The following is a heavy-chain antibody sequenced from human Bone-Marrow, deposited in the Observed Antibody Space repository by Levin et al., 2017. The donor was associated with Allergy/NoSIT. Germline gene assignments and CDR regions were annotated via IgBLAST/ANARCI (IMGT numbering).Heavy chain of an antibody. Sequence: ASVKVSCKTSGYAFTSYGLGWVRQAPGQGLEWMGWITAYNGNTNFAQKFQGRVSLSRDTSTSTAYMELRSLTSDDTAIYYCTRESGSVAGLKADVWGQGTTVTVSS. CDR3: TRESGSVAGLKADV. V-gene: IGHV1-18*01. D-gene: IGHD6-19*01. CDR2: ITAYNGNT. CDR1: GYAFTSYG. J-gene: IGHJ6*02.